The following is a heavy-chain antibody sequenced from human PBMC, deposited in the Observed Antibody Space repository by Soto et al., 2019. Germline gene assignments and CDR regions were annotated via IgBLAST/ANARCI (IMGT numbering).Heavy chain of an antibody. CDR1: GFTFSSYA. V-gene: IGHV3-23*01. J-gene: IGHJ3*02. D-gene: IGHD2-15*01. CDR3: ARVTGLPTGPDAFDI. Sequence: GGSLRLSCAASGFTFSSYAMSWVRQAPGKGLEWVSAISGSGGSTYYADSVKGRFTISRDNSKNTLYLQMNSLRAEDPAVYYCARVTGLPTGPDAFDIWGQGTMVTVSS. CDR2: ISGSGGST.